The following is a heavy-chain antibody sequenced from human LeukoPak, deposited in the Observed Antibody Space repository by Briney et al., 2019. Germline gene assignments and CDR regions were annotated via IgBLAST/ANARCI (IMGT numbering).Heavy chain of an antibody. V-gene: IGHV4-39*07. J-gene: IGHJ6*03. Sequence: PSETLSLTCTVSGGSISSYYWGWIRQPPGKGLEWIGSIYYSGSTYYNPSLKSRVTISVDTSKNQFSLKLNSVTAADTAVYYCARDHGPTVATSPFYSYYMDVWGKGTTVTVSS. CDR3: ARDHGPTVATSPFYSYYMDV. CDR2: IYYSGST. D-gene: IGHD4-11*01. CDR1: GGSISSYY.